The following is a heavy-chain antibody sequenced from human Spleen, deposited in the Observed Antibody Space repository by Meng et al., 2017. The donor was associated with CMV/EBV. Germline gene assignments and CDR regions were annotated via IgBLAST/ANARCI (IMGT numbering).Heavy chain of an antibody. V-gene: IGHV3-7*01. CDR3: AKYSYDSYYYYGMDV. D-gene: IGHD5-18*01. CDR1: GFPFSSYW. Sequence: LSLTCAASGFPFSSYWMSWVRQAPGKGLEWVANIKQDGSEKYYVDSVKGRFTISRDNAKNSLYLQMNSLRAEDTAVYYCAKYSYDSYYYYGMDVWGQGTTVTVSS. J-gene: IGHJ6*02. CDR2: IKQDGSEK.